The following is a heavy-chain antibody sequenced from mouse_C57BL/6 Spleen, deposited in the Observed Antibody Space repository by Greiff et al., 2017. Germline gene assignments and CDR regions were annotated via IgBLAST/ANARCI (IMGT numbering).Heavy chain of an antibody. CDR1: GYTFTSYW. J-gene: IGHJ4*01. CDR3: ARGVLRGYYYAMDY. D-gene: IGHD1-1*01. Sequence: QVQLQHPGAELVKPGASVKMSCKASGYTFTSYWITWVKQRPGQGLEWIGDIYPGSGSTNYNEKFKSKATLTVDTSSSTAYMQLSSLTSEDSAVYYCARGVLRGYYYAMDYWGQGTSVTVAS. CDR2: IYPGSGST. V-gene: IGHV1-55*01.